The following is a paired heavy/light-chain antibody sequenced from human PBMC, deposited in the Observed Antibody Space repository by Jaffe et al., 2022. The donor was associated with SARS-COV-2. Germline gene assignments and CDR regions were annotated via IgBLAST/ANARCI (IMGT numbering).Heavy chain of an antibody. J-gene: IGHJ3*01. CDR2: ISNTGST. V-gene: IGHV4-39*01. D-gene: IGHD2-21*02. Sequence: QPQLQESGPGLVKPSETLSLICTVSGDSITSNSYFWGWIRQPPGKGLEWIGSISNTGSTYYNPSLRSRVTISVDTPRTEFSLKLSSATAADTAVYYCARLGRLSVTSSKHAFDVWGQGTMVTVSS. CDR1: GDSITSNSYF. CDR3: ARLGRLSVTSSKHAFDV.
Light chain of an antibody. V-gene: IGLV2-8*01. CDR1: SSDIGTYNY. CDR2: EVN. J-gene: IGLJ3*02. Sequence: QSALTQPPSASGSPGQSVTFSCTGTSSDIGTYNYVSWYQQYPGKAPKLMIYEVNKRPSGVPDRFSGSKSGNTASLTVSGLQIEDEADYHCISYAGSNNWVFGGGTKLTVL. CDR3: ISYAGSNNWV.